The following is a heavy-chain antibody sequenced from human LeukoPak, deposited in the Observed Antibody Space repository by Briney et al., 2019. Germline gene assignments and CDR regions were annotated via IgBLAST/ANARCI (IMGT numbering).Heavy chain of an antibody. V-gene: IGHV3-53*01. J-gene: IGHJ4*02. Sequence: GGSLRLSCAASGFTFSNNYMSWVRQAPGKGLEWVSLIYSGGATYYADSVKGRFTISRDNAKNMLYLQMNSLRAEDTAVYYCARGLSGSFYGSLDYWGQGTLVTVSS. D-gene: IGHD1-26*01. CDR1: GFTFSNNY. CDR2: IYSGGAT. CDR3: ARGLSGSFYGSLDY.